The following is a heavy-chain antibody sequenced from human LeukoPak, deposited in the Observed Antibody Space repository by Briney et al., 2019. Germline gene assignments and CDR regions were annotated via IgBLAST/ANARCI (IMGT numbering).Heavy chain of an antibody. CDR1: GYTFTGYY. CDR2: INPNSGGT. V-gene: IGHV1-2*02. Sequence: GASVKVSCTASGYTFTGYYMHWVRQAPGQGLEWMGWINPNSGGTNYAQKFQGRVTMTRDTSISTAYMELSRLRSDDTAVYYCAREKQQLVPYYGLDVWGQGTTVTVSS. J-gene: IGHJ6*02. D-gene: IGHD6-13*01. CDR3: AREKQQLVPYYGLDV.